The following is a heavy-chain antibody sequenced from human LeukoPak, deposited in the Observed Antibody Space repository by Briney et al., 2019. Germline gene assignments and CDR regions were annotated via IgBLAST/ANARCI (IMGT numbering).Heavy chain of an antibody. CDR2: IKSKTDGGTT. CDR3: AKDIAQGYTFGSIEQDY. V-gene: IGHV3-15*01. Sequence: PGGSLRLSCAASGFTFSNAWMSWVRQAPGKGLEWVGRIKSKTDGGTTDYAAPVKGRFTISRDDSKNTLYLQMNSLKTEDTAVYYCAKDIAQGYTFGSIEQDYWGQGTLVTVSS. CDR1: GFTFSNAW. D-gene: IGHD5-18*01. J-gene: IGHJ4*02.